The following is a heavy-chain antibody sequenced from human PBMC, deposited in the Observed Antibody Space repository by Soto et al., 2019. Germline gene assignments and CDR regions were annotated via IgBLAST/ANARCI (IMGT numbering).Heavy chain of an antibody. CDR1: VVTFNRQD. V-gene: IGHV1-69*13. CDR2: IIPMFGTP. J-gene: IGHJ4*02. D-gene: IGHD5-12*01. CDR3: ATSEGRDGYSFDY. Sequence: SVKVSCKASVVTFNRQDMRWVRQAPGQGLEWMGGIIPMFGTPHYAEKFQDRVTITAEESTGTAYLELSSLTSEDTAVYCCATSEGRDGYSFDYWGPGTLVTGSS.